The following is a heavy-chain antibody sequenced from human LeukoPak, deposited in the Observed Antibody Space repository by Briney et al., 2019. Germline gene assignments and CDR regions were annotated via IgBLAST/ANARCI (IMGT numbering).Heavy chain of an antibody. V-gene: IGHV4-30-4*01. CDR3: AREVISAGYFDY. J-gene: IGHJ4*02. CDR1: GGSISSGDYY. CDR2: IYYSGST. Sequence: SETLSLTCTVSGGSISSGDYYWSWIRQPPGKGLEWIGYIYYSGSTYYNPSLKSRVTISVDTSKNQFSLKLSSVTAADTAVYYCAREVISAGYFDYWGQGTLVTVSS.